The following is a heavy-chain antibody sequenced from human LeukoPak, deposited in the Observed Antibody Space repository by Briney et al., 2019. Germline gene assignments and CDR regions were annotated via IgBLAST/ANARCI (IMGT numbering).Heavy chain of an antibody. CDR2: IYYSGST. D-gene: IGHD3-16*01. CDR3: ARDIGQGITSGLGD. V-gene: IGHV4-59*01. Sequence: PSETLSLTCTVSGGSISSYYWSWIRQPPGKGLERIGYIYYSGSTNYNPSLKSRVTISVDTSKNQFSLKLSSVTAADTAVYYCARDIGQGITSGLGDWGQGTLVTVSS. CDR1: GGSISSYY. J-gene: IGHJ4*02.